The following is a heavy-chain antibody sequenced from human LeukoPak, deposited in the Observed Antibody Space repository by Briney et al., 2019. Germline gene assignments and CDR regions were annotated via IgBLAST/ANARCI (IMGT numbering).Heavy chain of an antibody. D-gene: IGHD1-26*01. Sequence: GASVKVSCKASGCTFNGYYMHWVRQAPGQGLKWMGWINPNSGSTNYAQNFQGRVTMTRDTSISTAYMELRRLRSEDTAIYYCARGGANYYGLHDAFDIWGQGTMVTVSS. CDR1: GCTFNGYY. CDR3: ARGGANYYGLHDAFDI. CDR2: INPNSGST. V-gene: IGHV1-2*02. J-gene: IGHJ3*02.